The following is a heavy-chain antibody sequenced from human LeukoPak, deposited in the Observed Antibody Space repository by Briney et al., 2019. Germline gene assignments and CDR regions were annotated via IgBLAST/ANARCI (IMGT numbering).Heavy chain of an antibody. Sequence: KPSETLSLTCAVYGGSFSGYYWSWIRQPPGKGLEWIGEINHSGSTNYNPSLKSRVTISVDTSKNQFSLKLSSVTAADTAVYYCARAQYYYDSSGYYYVTVYYFDYWGQGTLVTVSS. V-gene: IGHV4-34*01. CDR1: GGSFSGYY. D-gene: IGHD3-22*01. J-gene: IGHJ4*02. CDR2: INHSGST. CDR3: ARAQYYYDSSGYYYVTVYYFDY.